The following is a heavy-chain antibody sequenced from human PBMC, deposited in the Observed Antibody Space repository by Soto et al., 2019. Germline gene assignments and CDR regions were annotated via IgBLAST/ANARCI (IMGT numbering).Heavy chain of an antibody. D-gene: IGHD3-22*01. J-gene: IGHJ4*02. CDR2: IYHSGSA. CDR3: ARIRTYDTSRYYSSFYFDN. Sequence: SETLSLTCTVSRGSISTSGYSWGWIRQPPGKGLEWIGYIYHSGSAYYNPSLKSRVTISVDRSKNQFSLRLSSVTAADTAVYYCARIRTYDTSRYYSSFYFDNWGQGTLVTV. CDR1: RGSISTSGYS. V-gene: IGHV4-30-2*01.